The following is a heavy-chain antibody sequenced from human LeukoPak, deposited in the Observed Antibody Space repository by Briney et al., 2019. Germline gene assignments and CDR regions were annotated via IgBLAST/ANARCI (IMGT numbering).Heavy chain of an antibody. Sequence: GGSLRLSCVASGFSFRNYWMSWVRQAPGKGLEWVANIKEDGSKENHLDSVKGRFTISRDNAKNFLYLQINSLRVEDTALYYCARDGDGRGEDFDYWGQGILVTVSS. D-gene: IGHD4-17*01. V-gene: IGHV3-7*01. CDR3: ARDGDGRGEDFDY. CDR2: IKEDGSKE. CDR1: GFSFRNYW. J-gene: IGHJ4*02.